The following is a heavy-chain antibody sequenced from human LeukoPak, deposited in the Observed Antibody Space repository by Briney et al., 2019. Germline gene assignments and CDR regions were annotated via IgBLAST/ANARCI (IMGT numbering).Heavy chain of an antibody. CDR3: VRDPSPGYCSGGSCPAL. Sequence: ASVKVSCKASGYTFTNYGISWVRQAPGQGLEWMGWISPYNGNTNYAQNLQGRVTMTTDTSTSTAYMELRSLRSDDTAVYYCVRDPSPGYCSGGSCPALWGQGTMVTVSS. CDR1: GYTFTNYG. J-gene: IGHJ3*01. CDR2: ISPYNGNT. V-gene: IGHV1-18*01. D-gene: IGHD2-15*01.